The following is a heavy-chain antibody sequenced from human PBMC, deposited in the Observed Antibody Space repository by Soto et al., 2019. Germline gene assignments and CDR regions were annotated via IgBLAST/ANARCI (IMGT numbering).Heavy chain of an antibody. D-gene: IGHD2-15*01. Sequence: QGQLVQSGAEVKKPGSSVKVSCKASGGTFSSCAISWVRQAPGQGLEGMGGILPIFGTANYAQKFQARVTITADESTTSAYMELSSLRSEDTAVYYCARGGCSGGSCYRGIYVWCQGTTVTVSS. J-gene: IGHJ6*02. CDR2: ILPIFGTA. CDR3: ARGGCSGGSCYRGIYV. CDR1: GGTFSSCA. V-gene: IGHV1-69*01.